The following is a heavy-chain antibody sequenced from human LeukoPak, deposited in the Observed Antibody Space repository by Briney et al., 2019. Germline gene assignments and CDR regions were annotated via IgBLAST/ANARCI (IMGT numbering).Heavy chain of an antibody. D-gene: IGHD2-15*01. J-gene: IGHJ6*02. Sequence: GASVKVSCKASGYTFTSYGISWVRQAPGQGLEWMGWISAYNGNTNYAQKLQGRVTMTTDTSTSTAYMELRSLRSDDTAVYYCAGCGSRYPPSGYYYGMDVWGQGTTVTVSS. CDR2: ISAYNGNT. V-gene: IGHV1-18*01. CDR3: AGCGSRYPPSGYYYGMDV. CDR1: GYTFTSYG.